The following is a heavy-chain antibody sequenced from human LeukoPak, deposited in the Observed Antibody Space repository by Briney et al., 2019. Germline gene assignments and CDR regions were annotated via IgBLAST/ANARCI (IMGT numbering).Heavy chain of an antibody. D-gene: IGHD6-6*01. V-gene: IGHV3-23*01. CDR2: ISGSGGST. CDR3: APYPRAAPIPLYSSSSYRDF. CDR1: GFTFSSYA. Sequence: GGSLRLSCAASGFTFSSYAMSWVRQAPGKGLKWVSAISGSGGSTYYADSVKGRFTISRDNSKNTLYLQMNSLRAEDTAVYYCAPYPRAAPIPLYSSSSYRDFWAKGPRSPSP. J-gene: IGHJ6*03.